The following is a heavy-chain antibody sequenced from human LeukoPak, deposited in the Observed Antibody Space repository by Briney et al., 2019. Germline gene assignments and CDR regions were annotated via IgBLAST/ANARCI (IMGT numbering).Heavy chain of an antibody. CDR3: AKDGSSQSSWFDP. CDR2: ISWNSGSI. J-gene: IGHJ5*02. CDR1: GFTFDDYA. D-gene: IGHD6-6*01. V-gene: IGHV3-9*01. Sequence: GGSLRLSCAASGFTFDDYAMHWVRQAPGKGLERVSGISWNSGSIGYADSVKGRFTISRDNAKNSLYLQMNSLRAEDTALYYCAKDGSSQSSWFDPWGQGTLVTVSS.